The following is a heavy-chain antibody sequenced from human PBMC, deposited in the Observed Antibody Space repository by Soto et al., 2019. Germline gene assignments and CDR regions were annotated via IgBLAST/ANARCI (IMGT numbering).Heavy chain of an antibody. V-gene: IGHV4-4*07. CDR3: ARDGPYYDFWSGYYEALAPYYFDY. CDR2: IYTSGST. Sequence: SETLSLTCTVSGGSISSYYWSWIRQPAGKGLEWIGRIYTSGSTNYNPSLKSRVTMSVDTSKNQFSLKLSSVTAADTAVCYCARDGPYYDFWSGYYEALAPYYFDYWGQGTLVTVSS. D-gene: IGHD3-3*01. CDR1: GGSISSYY. J-gene: IGHJ4*02.